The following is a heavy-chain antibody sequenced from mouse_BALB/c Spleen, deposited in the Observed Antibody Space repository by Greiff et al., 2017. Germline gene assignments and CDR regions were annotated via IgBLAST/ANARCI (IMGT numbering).Heavy chain of an antibody. CDR3: ARSGGNYGWFAY. CDR1: GYTFTSYW. Sequence: VQLVESGAELAKPGASVKMSCKASGYTFTSYWMHWVKQRPGQGLEWIGYINPSTGYTEYNQKFKDKATLTADKSSSTAYMQLSSLTSEDSAVYYCARSGGNYGWFAYWGQGTLVTVSA. CDR2: INPSTGYT. D-gene: IGHD2-1*01. V-gene: IGHV1-7*01. J-gene: IGHJ3*01.